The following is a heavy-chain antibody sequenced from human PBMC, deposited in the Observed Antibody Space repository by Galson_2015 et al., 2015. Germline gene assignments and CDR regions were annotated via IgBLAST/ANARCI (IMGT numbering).Heavy chain of an antibody. D-gene: IGHD6-6*01. CDR1: GFTFSSYW. V-gene: IGHV3-74*01. Sequence: SLRLSCAASGFTFSSYWMHWVRQAPGKGLVWVSRINSDGSSTSYADSVKGRFTISRDNAKNTLYLQMNSLRAEDTAVYYRARESSSPGYNWFDPWGQGTLVTVSS. J-gene: IGHJ5*02. CDR3: ARESSSPGYNWFDP. CDR2: INSDGSST.